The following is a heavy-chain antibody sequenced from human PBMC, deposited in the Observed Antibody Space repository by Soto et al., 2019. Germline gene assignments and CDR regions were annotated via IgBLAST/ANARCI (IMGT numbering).Heavy chain of an antibody. CDR2: IYHGGST. CDR1: GYSMSNGYY. D-gene: IGHD3-22*01. J-gene: IGHJ5*02. V-gene: IGHV4-38-2*01. CDR3: ARVGPCVPHHSDSSPYTFEHRYDP. Sequence: SVILSLTCALCGYSMSNGYYWLWLRQPPGKGLEWSGSIYHGGSTYYNPSLNSRVTLSIDMTNNHVSLILNSATAADTAVYYCARVGPCVPHHSDSSPYTFEHRYDPWAQGSLLTAS.